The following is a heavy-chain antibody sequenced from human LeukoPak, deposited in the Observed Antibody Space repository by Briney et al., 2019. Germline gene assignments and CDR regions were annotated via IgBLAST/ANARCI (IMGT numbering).Heavy chain of an antibody. V-gene: IGHV4-39*01. D-gene: IGHD2-2*02. CDR3: ARHREAYTNSWFHY. CDR1: GGSFSSGSYY. Sequence: SETLSLTCTVSGGSFSSGSYYWGWIRQPPGKGLEWIGSIYYSGTTYYNPSLKSRVTISVDTSENQFSLKLCSVTAADTAVYYCARHREAYTNSWFHYWGQGTLVTVSS. J-gene: IGHJ5*01. CDR2: IYYSGTT.